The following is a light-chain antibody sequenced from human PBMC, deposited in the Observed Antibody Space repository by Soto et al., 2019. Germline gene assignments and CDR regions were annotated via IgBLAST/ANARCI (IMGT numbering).Light chain of an antibody. CDR3: CSYAGSSTVV. CDR1: SSDVGSYNL. J-gene: IGLJ2*01. Sequence: QSALTQPASVSGSPGQSITISCTGTSSDVGSYNLVSWYQQHPGKAPKLMIYEGSKRPSGVSIRFSGSKSGNTASLTISGLQAEDEADYYCCSYAGSSTVVVGGGTKLTVL. CDR2: EGS. V-gene: IGLV2-23*01.